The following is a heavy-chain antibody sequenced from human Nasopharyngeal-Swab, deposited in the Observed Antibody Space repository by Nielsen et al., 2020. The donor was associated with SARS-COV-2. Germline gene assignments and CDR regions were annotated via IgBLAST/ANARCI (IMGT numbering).Heavy chain of an antibody. CDR3: ARGGYSSGWVVY. V-gene: IGHV4-38-2*02. D-gene: IGHD6-19*01. J-gene: IGHJ4*02. Sequence: SETLSLTCTVSGYSISSGYYWGWRRQPPGKGLEWIGSIYHSGSTYYNPSLKSRVTISVDTSKNQFSLKLSSVTAADTAVYYCARGGYSSGWVVYWGQGTLVTVSS. CDR2: IYHSGST. CDR1: GYSISSGYY.